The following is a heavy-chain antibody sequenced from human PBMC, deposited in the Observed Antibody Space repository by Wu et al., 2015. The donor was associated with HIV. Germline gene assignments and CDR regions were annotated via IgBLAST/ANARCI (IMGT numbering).Heavy chain of an antibody. CDR1: GFTFNNKY. CDR2: LNPSANKI. CDR3: ATLIRYNLNDKADAFDF. J-gene: IGHJ3*01. V-gene: IGHV1-46*02. Sequence: QVKLVQSGAEVKKPGASVKVSCKASGFTFNNKYIHWVRRAPGQGLEWMGVLNPSANKISYAQSFQGRVTMTSDKSTTAVYMELDGLRSDDTAVYYCATLIRYNLNDKADAFDFWGHGTMVTVSS. D-gene: IGHD1-1*01.